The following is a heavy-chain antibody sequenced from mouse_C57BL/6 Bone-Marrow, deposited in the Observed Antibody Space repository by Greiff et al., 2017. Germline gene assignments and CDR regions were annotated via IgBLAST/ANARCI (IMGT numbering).Heavy chain of an antibody. V-gene: IGHV1-81*01. CDR1: GYTFTSYG. CDR3: AIPLYYYGCPFDY. Sequence: QVQLQQSGAELARPGASVKLSCKASGYTFTSYGISWVKQRTEQGLEWIGKIYPRSGNTYYNEKFKGKATLTADKSSNTAYMELRSLTSEGSAVDFCAIPLYYYGCPFDYWGQGTTRTVSS. J-gene: IGHJ2*01. D-gene: IGHD1-1*01. CDR2: IYPRSGNT.